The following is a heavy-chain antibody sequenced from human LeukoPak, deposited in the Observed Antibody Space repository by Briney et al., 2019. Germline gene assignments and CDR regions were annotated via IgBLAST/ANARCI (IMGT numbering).Heavy chain of an antibody. D-gene: IGHD3-22*01. CDR2: IYYSWST. Sequence: KPSETLSLTCTVSGGSISSYYWSWIRQPPGKGLEWIGYIYYSWSTNYNPSLKSRVTISVDTSKNQFSLNLSSVTAADTAVYYCASLYYYDSSGYSAFDIWGQGTMVTVSS. J-gene: IGHJ3*02. CDR1: GGSISSYY. CDR3: ASLYYYDSSGYSAFDI. V-gene: IGHV4-59*08.